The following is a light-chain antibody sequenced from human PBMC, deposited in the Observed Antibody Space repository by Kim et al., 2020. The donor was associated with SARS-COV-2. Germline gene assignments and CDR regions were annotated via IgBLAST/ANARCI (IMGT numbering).Light chain of an antibody. CDR2: WAS. CDR3: HQYYSTPHT. Sequence: DIVITQSPESLAVSLGERATINCKSSQSLLYSSSNENYLAWYQQKPGQSPKLLISWASIRESAVPDRFTGSGSGTDFTLTITSLQAEDVAIYFCHQYYSTPHTFGQGTKLEI. V-gene: IGKV4-1*01. CDR1: QSLLYSSSNENY. J-gene: IGKJ2*01.